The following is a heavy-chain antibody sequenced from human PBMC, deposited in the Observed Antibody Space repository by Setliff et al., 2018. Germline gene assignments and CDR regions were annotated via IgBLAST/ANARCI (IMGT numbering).Heavy chain of an antibody. CDR2: ISRDSLHI. CDR3: ARSENCYATHCSPYDY. J-gene: IGHJ4*02. D-gene: IGHD2-15*01. V-gene: IGHV3-21*01. CDR1: GFTFGTYT. Sequence: PSETLSLSCAASGFTFGTYTMNWIRQAPGKGLEWVSSISRDSLHIYYADSLKGRFTISRDNAEDSLYLQMNSLRAEDTAVYFCARSENCYATHCSPYDYWGQGALVTVSS.